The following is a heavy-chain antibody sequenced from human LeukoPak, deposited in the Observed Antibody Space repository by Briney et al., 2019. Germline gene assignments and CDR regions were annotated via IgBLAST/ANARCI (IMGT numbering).Heavy chain of an antibody. Sequence: GGSLRLSRAASGFTVSSNYMSWVRQAPGKGLEWVSAISGSGGSTYYADSVKGRFTISRDNSKNTLYLQRNSLRAEDTAVYYCAKRDYSNYDLDYWGQGTLVTVSS. J-gene: IGHJ4*02. CDR1: GFTVSSNY. CDR3: AKRDYSNYDLDY. D-gene: IGHD4-11*01. V-gene: IGHV3-23*01. CDR2: ISGSGGST.